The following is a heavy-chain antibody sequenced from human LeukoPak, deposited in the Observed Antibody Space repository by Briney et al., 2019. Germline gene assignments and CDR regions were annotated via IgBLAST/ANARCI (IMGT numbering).Heavy chain of an antibody. CDR1: GYSFTTYW. J-gene: IGHJ4*02. V-gene: IGHV5-51*01. CDR3: ARLRYSSSWDFDY. D-gene: IGHD6-13*01. CDR2: IYAGDSDT. Sequence: GESLKISCRGSGYSFTTYWIGWVRQMPGKGLEWMGIIYAGDSDTRYSPSFRGQVTISADKSFSTAYLQWSSLKASDTAMYYCARLRYSSSWDFDYWGQGTLVTVSS.